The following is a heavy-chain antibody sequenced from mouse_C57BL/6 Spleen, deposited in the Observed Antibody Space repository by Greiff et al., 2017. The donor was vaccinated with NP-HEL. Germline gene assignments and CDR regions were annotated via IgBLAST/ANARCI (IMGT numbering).Heavy chain of an antibody. V-gene: IGHV10-3*01. CDR2: IRSKSSNYAT. J-gene: IGHJ2*01. CDR1: GFTFNTYA. D-gene: IGHD2-4*01. CDR3: VRDRGYDYDGYYFDY. Sequence: EVQLVESGGGLVQPKGSLKLSCAASGFTFNTYAMHWVRQAPGKGLEWVARIRSKSSNYATYYADSVKDRFTISRDDSQSMLYLQMNNLKTEDTAMYYCVRDRGYDYDGYYFDYWGQGTTLTVSS.